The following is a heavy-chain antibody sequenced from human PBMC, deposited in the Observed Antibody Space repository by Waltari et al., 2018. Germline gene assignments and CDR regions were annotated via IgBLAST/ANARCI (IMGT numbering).Heavy chain of an antibody. CDR1: GGSFSGYY. D-gene: IGHD1-26*01. CDR2: INHSGST. Sequence: QVQLQQWGAGLLKPSETLSLTCAVYGGSFSGYYWSWIRQPPGKGLEWIGEINHSGSTNYNPSLKSRVTISVDTSKNTLYLQMNSLRAEDTAVYYCAKGGGWELLGFDYWGQGTLVTVSS. CDR3: AKGGGWELLGFDY. V-gene: IGHV4-34*01. J-gene: IGHJ4*02.